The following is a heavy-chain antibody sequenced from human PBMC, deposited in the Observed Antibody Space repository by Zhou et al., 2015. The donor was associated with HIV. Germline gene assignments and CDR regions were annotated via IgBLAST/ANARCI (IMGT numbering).Heavy chain of an antibody. V-gene: IGHV1-18*01. D-gene: IGHD2-2*01. CDR3: ARVSLKDIVVVPAAYYYYMDV. Sequence: QVQLVQSGAEVKKPGASVKVSCKASGYTFTSYGISWVRQAPGQGLEWMGWISAYNGNTNYAQKLQGRVTMTTDTSTSTAYMELRSLRSDDTAVYYCARVSLKDIVVVPAAYYYYMDVWGKGTTVTVSS. J-gene: IGHJ6*03. CDR2: ISAYNGNT. CDR1: GYTFTSYG.